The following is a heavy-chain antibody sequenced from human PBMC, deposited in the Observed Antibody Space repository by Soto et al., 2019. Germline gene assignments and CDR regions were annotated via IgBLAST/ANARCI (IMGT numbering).Heavy chain of an antibody. J-gene: IGHJ4*02. CDR3: AREIDYGDYYFDY. D-gene: IGHD4-17*01. V-gene: IGHV3-74*01. CDR2: INSDGSST. Sequence: GGSLRLSCAASGFTFSSYWMHCVRQAPGKGLGWVSRINSDGSSTSYADSVKGRFTISRDNAKNTLCLQMNSLRAEDPAVYYCAREIDYGDYYFDYWGQGTLVTVSS. CDR1: GFTFSSYW.